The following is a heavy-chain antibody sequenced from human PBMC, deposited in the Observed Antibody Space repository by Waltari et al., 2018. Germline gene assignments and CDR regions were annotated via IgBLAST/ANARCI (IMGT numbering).Heavy chain of an antibody. Sequence: QVQLVQSGAEVKKPGASVKVPCKASGSTFTDTYIHWVRQAPGQGLEWMGWINPNNGGTNYAQKFQGRVTMTRDTSISTAFMDLSRLKSDDTAVYFCARGDPSVYYTSHMDVWGKGTTVTVS. CDR2: INPNNGGT. CDR3: ARGDPSVYYTSHMDV. D-gene: IGHD3-3*01. CDR1: GSTFTDTY. J-gene: IGHJ6*03. V-gene: IGHV1-2*02.